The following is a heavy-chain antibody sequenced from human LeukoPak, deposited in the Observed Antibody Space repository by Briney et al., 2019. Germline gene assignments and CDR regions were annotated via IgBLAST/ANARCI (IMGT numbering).Heavy chain of an antibody. J-gene: IGHJ6*02. Sequence: GASVKVSCKASGGTFSSYAISWVRQAPGQGLEWMGRIIPILGIANYAQKFQGRVTITADKSTSTAYMELSSLRSEDTAVYYCARDLTTTVITYYYYGMDVWGQGTTVTVSS. V-gene: IGHV1-69*04. D-gene: IGHD4-17*01. CDR2: IIPILGIA. CDR1: GGTFSSYA. CDR3: ARDLTTTVITYYYYGMDV.